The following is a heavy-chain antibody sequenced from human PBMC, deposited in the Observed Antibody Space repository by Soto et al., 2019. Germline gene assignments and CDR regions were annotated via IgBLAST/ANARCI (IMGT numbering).Heavy chain of an antibody. Sequence: SETLSLTCAVYGGSFSGYYWSWIRQPPGKGLEWIGEINHSGSTNYNPSLKSRVTISVDTSKNQFSLKLSSVTAADTAVYYCAVQLRGYCSGGSCGGDYWGQGTLVTVS. V-gene: IGHV4-34*01. CDR3: AVQLRGYCSGGSCGGDY. CDR1: GGSFSGYY. J-gene: IGHJ4*02. D-gene: IGHD2-15*01. CDR2: INHSGST.